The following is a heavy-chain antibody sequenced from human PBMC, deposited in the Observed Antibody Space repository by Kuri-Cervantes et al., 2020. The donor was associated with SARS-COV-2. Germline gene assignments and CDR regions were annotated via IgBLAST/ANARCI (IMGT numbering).Heavy chain of an antibody. D-gene: IGHD2-2*01. V-gene: IGHV3-21*01. Sequence: GESLKISCAASGFTFSSYSMNWVRQAPGKGLEWVSSISSSSSYIYYADSVKGRFTISRDNSKNTLYLQMNSLRAGDTAAYYCARAGNIVVVPAAPGDYYYYGMDVWGQGTTVTVSS. CDR3: ARAGNIVVVPAAPGDYYYYGMDV. CDR1: GFTFSSYS. CDR2: ISSSSSYI. J-gene: IGHJ6*02.